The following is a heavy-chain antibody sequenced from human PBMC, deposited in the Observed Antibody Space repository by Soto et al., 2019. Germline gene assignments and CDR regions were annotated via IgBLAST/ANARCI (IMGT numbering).Heavy chain of an antibody. D-gene: IGHD6-13*01. J-gene: IGHJ3*02. V-gene: IGHV3-7*05. CDR3: ARVVPPGSSSLYLDAFDI. CDR1: GFTLSAYW. Sequence: EVQLEESGGDLVQPGGSLRLSCAASGFTLSAYWMTWVRQAPGKGLEWVANINRDGSQKSYLDSVRGRFTISRDNVGNSLYLQMDSLRADDTALYCCARVVPPGSSSLYLDAFDIWGQGPMVTVSS. CDR2: INRDGSQK.